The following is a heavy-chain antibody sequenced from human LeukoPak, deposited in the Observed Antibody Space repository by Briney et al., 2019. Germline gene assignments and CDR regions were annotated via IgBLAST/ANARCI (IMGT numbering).Heavy chain of an antibody. CDR3: ARGSRMPGTGVTALFMRAFDY. CDR1: GGSISNSNYY. D-gene: IGHD2-21*02. CDR2: MFHSGTT. V-gene: IGHV4-39*07. J-gene: IGHJ4*02. Sequence: SETLSLTCTVSGGSISNSNYYWGWIRQPPGKGLEWIGSMFHSGTTYYNPSLKSRVTISVDTSKKQFSLKLSSVTAADTAVYYCARGSRMPGTGVTALFMRAFDYWGQGTLVTVSS.